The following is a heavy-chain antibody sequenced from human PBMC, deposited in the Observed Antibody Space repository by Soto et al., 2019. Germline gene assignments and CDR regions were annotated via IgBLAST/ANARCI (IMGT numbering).Heavy chain of an antibody. CDR3: ARLIGNSWLDS. Sequence: SETLSLTCTVSGGSISSYYWSWIRQSPSRGLEWLGRTYYRSKWYNDYAVSVKGRITINPDTSNNQLSLQLNSVTPDDTAVYYCARLIGNSWLDSWGQGTLVTVSS. D-gene: IGHD2-8*01. J-gene: IGHJ5*01. CDR1: GGSISSYY. CDR2: TYYRSKWYN. V-gene: IGHV6-1*01.